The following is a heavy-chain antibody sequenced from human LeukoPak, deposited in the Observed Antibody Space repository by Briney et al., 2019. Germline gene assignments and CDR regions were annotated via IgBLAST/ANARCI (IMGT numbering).Heavy chain of an antibody. J-gene: IGHJ4*02. D-gene: IGHD6-19*01. Sequence: GGSLRLSCAASGFTVSSNYVSWVRQAPGKGLEWVSVIYSGGSTYYADSVKGRFTISRDNSKNTLYLQMNSLRAEDTAVYYCARDISSGWLTFDYWGQGTLVTVSS. CDR2: IYSGGST. V-gene: IGHV3-66*01. CDR1: GFTVSSNY. CDR3: ARDISSGWLTFDY.